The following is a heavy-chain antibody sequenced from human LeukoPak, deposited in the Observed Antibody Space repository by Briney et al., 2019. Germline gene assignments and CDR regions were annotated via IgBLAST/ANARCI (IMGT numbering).Heavy chain of an antibody. J-gene: IGHJ5*02. Sequence: TGGFLRLSCAASGFTFSSYAMHWVRQAPGKGLEWVAVISYDGSNKYYADSVKGRFTISRDNSKNTLYLQMNSLRAEDTAVYYCARILYSSSWGTFDPWGQGTLVAVSS. CDR1: GFTFSSYA. CDR2: ISYDGSNK. V-gene: IGHV3-30-3*01. CDR3: ARILYSSSWGTFDP. D-gene: IGHD6-13*01.